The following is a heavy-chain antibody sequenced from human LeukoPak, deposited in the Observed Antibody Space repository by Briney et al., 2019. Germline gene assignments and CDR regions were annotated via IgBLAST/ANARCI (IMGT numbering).Heavy chain of an antibody. J-gene: IGHJ6*03. D-gene: IGHD3-22*01. CDR1: GGSIISNY. CDR3: ARLKFYDSTGYSPGYYMDV. V-gene: IGHV4-4*07. Sequence: TSETLSLTCTVSGGSIISNYWSWIRQSAGTGLEWIGRIYGSGITDYNPSLKSRVTMSLDTSRKQFSLRLTSVTAADTAVYYRARLKFYDSTGYSPGYYMDVWGKGTTVSVFS. CDR2: IYGSGIT.